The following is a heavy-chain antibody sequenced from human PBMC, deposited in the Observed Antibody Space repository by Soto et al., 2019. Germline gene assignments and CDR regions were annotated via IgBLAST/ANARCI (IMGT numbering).Heavy chain of an antibody. J-gene: IGHJ5*02. CDR3: ARADYGDYDAWFDP. Sequence: SQPQPLTCAVYGGNFSGYYWIWISQHTGKGLEWIGEINYSGSTNYNPSLKSRVTISVDTSKNQFSLKLSSVTAADTAVYYCARADYGDYDAWFDPWGQGTLVTVSS. V-gene: IGHV4-34*01. D-gene: IGHD4-17*01. CDR2: INYSGST. CDR1: GGNFSGYY.